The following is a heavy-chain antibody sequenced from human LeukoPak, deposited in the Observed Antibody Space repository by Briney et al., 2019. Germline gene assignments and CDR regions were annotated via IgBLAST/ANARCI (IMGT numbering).Heavy chain of an antibody. CDR2: ISSRSTYI. D-gene: IGHD3-10*01. Sequence: PGGSLRLSCAASGFTFSSYSMNWVRQAPGKGLEWVSSISSRSTYIYYADSVKGRFTISRDNAKNSLHLQMNSLRAEDTAVYYCARDSGSFSLDSWGQGTLVTVSS. J-gene: IGHJ4*02. V-gene: IGHV3-21*01. CDR1: GFTFSSYS. CDR3: ARDSGSFSLDS.